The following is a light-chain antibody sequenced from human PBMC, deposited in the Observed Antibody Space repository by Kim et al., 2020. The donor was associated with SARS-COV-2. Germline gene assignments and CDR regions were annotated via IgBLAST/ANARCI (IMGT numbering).Light chain of an antibody. CDR1: SGSIARND. J-gene: IGLJ3*02. V-gene: IGLV6-57*03. Sequence: VTISGPRSSGSIARNDVQWYQQLPGSAPTTVIYEDNQRPSGVPDRFSGSIDSSSNSASLTISGLKTEDEADYYCQSYDSSSHWVFGGGTQLTVL. CDR2: EDN. CDR3: QSYDSSSHWV.